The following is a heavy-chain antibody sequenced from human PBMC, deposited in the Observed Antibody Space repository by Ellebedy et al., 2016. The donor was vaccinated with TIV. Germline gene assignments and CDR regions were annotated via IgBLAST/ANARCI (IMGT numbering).Heavy chain of an antibody. CDR3: ARGGSTGWLQSYFDY. D-gene: IGHD5-24*01. Sequence: MPSETLSLTCTVSGGSISSRSYYWGWIRQPPGKGLEWIGSIYYSGSTYYNPSLKSRVTISVDTSKNQFSLKLSSVTAADTAVYYCARGGSTGWLQSYFDYWGQGTLVTVSS. CDR1: GGSISSRSYY. J-gene: IGHJ4*02. CDR2: IYYSGST. V-gene: IGHV4-39*01.